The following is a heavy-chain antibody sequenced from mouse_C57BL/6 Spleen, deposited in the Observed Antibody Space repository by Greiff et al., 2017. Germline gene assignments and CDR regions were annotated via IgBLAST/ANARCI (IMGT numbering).Heavy chain of an antibody. Sequence: VQLQESGPELVKPGASVKISCKASGYAFSSSWMNWVKQRPGKGLEWIGRIYPGDGDTNYNGKFKGKATLTADKSSSTAYMQLSSRTSEDSAVYFCAREGGYYFDYWGQGTTLTVSS. D-gene: IGHD1-1*02. J-gene: IGHJ2*01. CDR2: IYPGDGDT. CDR1: GYAFSSSW. CDR3: AREGGYYFDY. V-gene: IGHV1-82*01.